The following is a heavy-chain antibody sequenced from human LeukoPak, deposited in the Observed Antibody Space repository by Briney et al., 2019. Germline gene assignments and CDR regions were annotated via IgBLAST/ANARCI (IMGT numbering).Heavy chain of an antibody. CDR1: GGSCSGYY. D-gene: IGHD3-3*01. CDR2: INHSGST. CDR3: AREGGFYRPLDY. V-gene: IGHV4-34*01. Sequence: PSETLSLTCAVYGGSCSGYYWSWIRQPPGKGLEWIGEINHSGSTNYNPSLKSRLIMSVDLPENHISLKLTSVTAADTAVYYCAREGGFYRPLDYSGQGTLVTVSS. J-gene: IGHJ4*02.